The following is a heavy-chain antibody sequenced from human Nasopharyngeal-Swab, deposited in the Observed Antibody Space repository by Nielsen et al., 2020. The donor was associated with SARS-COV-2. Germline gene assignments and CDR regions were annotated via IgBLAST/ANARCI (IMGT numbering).Heavy chain of an antibody. Sequence: GGSLRLSCAASGFTFSNAWMSWVRQAPGKGLEWVGRIKSKIDGGTTDYAAPVKGRFTISRDDSKNTLYLQMNSLKTEDTAVYYCTTDFWSGSAIDYWGQGTLVTVSS. V-gene: IGHV3-15*01. D-gene: IGHD3-3*01. CDR3: TTDFWSGSAIDY. CDR2: IKSKIDGGTT. CDR1: GFTFSNAW. J-gene: IGHJ4*02.